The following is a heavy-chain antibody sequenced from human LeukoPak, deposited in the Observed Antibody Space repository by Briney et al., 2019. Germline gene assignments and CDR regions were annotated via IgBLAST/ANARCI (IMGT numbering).Heavy chain of an antibody. CDR2: ISTDGDGT. V-gene: IGHV3-23*01. CDR1: GFTFDAYG. D-gene: IGHD2-8*01. J-gene: IGHJ4*02. CDR3: ARRNGYYFDY. Sequence: GGSLRLSCAASGFTFDAYGMSWVRQVPGKGPEWVSIISTDGDGTHYLDSARGRFTISRDNSKNTLYLQLSSLRVDDSAVYYCARRNGYYFDYWGQGTLVTVSS.